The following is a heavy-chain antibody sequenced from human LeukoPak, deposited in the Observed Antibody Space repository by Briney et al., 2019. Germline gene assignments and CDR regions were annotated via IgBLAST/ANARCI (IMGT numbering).Heavy chain of an antibody. V-gene: IGHV3-7*03. Sequence: GGSLRLSCAASRFTFSSSWMSWVRQAPGKGLECVANIKQDGSEKNYVDSVKGRFTISRDNAKNSLYLQMNSLRAEDTALYYRAKDRFRYYDSNAFDYWGQGTLVTVSS. J-gene: IGHJ4*02. CDR1: RFTFSSSW. CDR2: IKQDGSEK. CDR3: AKDRFRYYDSNAFDY. D-gene: IGHD3-22*01.